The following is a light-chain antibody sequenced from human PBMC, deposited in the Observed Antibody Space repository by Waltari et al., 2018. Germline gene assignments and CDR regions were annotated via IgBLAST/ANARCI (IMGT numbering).Light chain of an antibody. J-gene: IGKJ1*01. CDR2: RVS. Sequence: DIVMTQTPLSSAVTLGQPASISCRSSQNLVHSDANTYLSWLQHRPGPPPRLLIYRVSNRFPGVPDRFSGSGAGTDFTLKISRVEAEDVGIYYCLQATQFRTFGQGTKVEIK. V-gene: IGKV2-24*01. CDR1: QNLVHSDANTY. CDR3: LQATQFRT.